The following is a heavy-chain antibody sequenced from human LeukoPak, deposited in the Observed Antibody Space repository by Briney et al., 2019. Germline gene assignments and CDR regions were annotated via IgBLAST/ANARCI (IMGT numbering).Heavy chain of an antibody. Sequence: SETLSLTCTVSGGSISSYYWSWIRQPPGKGLEWIGDVYYSGSTTYNPSLKSRVTISVDTSKNQFSLKLSSVTAADTAVYYCASRRGLRGGHWGQGTLVTVSS. CDR1: GGSISSYY. J-gene: IGHJ4*02. CDR2: VYYSGST. V-gene: IGHV4-59*12. CDR3: ASRRGLRGGH. D-gene: IGHD2-21*01.